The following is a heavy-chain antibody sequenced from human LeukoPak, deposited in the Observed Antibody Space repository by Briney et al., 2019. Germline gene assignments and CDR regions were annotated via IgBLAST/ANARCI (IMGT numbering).Heavy chain of an antibody. CDR2: ISGSGGST. CDR3: AKDPSKQWLVRGANWFDP. D-gene: IGHD6-19*01. CDR1: GFTFSSYG. V-gene: IGHV3-23*01. Sequence: GGSLRLSCAASGFTFSSYGMSWVRQAPGKGLEWVSAISGSGGSTYYADSVKGRFTISRDNSKNTLYLQMNSLRAEDTAVYYCAKDPSKQWLVRGANWFDPWGQGTLVTVSS. J-gene: IGHJ5*02.